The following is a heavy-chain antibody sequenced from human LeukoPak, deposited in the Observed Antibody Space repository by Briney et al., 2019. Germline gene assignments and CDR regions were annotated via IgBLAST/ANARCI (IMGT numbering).Heavy chain of an antibody. D-gene: IGHD4-17*01. J-gene: IGHJ4*02. CDR3: ASEPYGDYGNYFDY. CDR1: GGSISTYY. Sequence: SETLSLTCTVSGGSISTYYWNWIRQPPGKGLEWIGYIYYSGTTNYNPSLKSRVSMSVDTSKNQFSLKLNSVTAADTAVYYRASEPYGDYGNYFDYWGQGTLVTVSS. V-gene: IGHV4-59*01. CDR2: IYYSGTT.